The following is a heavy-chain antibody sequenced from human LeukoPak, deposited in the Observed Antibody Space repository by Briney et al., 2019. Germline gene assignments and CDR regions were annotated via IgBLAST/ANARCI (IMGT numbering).Heavy chain of an antibody. D-gene: IGHD5-24*01. Sequence: PGGSLRLSCAGSGFTFSTFWMTWVRRAPGKGLEWVANIKQDGSAKYYVASVQGRFTISRHNAKNSLSLQMNSLRVEDTAVYYCVRVNNRNYDYWGQGTLVTVSS. CDR1: GFTFSTFW. J-gene: IGHJ4*02. CDR3: VRVNNRNYDY. CDR2: IKQDGSAK. V-gene: IGHV3-7*01.